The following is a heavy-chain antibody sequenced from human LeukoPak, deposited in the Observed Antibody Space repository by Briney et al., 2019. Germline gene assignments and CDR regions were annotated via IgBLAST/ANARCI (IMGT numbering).Heavy chain of an antibody. CDR1: GGSISSYY. D-gene: IGHD3-10*01. CDR2: IYTSGST. V-gene: IGHV4-4*07. CDR3: ARDKYYYGSGSQLFDY. Sequence: SETLSLTCTVSGGSISSYYWSWIRQPAGKGLEWIGRIYTSGSTNYNPSLKSRVTMSVDTSKNQFSLKLSSVTAADTAVYYCARDKYYYGSGSQLFDYWDQGTLVTVSS. J-gene: IGHJ4*02.